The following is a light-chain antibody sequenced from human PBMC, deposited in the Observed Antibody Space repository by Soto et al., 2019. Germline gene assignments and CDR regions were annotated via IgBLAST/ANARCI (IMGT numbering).Light chain of an antibody. CDR2: GAY. CDR3: QQYVSSPWT. CDR1: QSVSSSY. V-gene: IGKV3-20*01. Sequence: ESVLTQSPGTLSLSPGERATLSCRASQSVSSSYLAWYQQKPGQAPRLLIYGAYSRATGIPDRFSGSGYGTDFTLTISRLEPEDFAVYYCQQYVSSPWTFGQGNKVDI. J-gene: IGKJ1*01.